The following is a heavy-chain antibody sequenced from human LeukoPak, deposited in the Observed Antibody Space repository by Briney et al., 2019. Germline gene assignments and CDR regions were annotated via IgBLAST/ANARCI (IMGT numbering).Heavy chain of an antibody. J-gene: IGHJ4*02. CDR1: GFSFSGHW. CDR2: ISPTGSTT. Sequence: GGSLRLSCTASGFSFSGHWMHWARQLPGKGLVWVSRISPTGSTTSYADSVKGRFTVSRGNAKNTLYLQVNNLRAEDTAVYYCARGPNSNWSGLDFWGQGTLPTVSS. V-gene: IGHV3-74*01. CDR3: ARGPNSNWSGLDF. D-gene: IGHD6-6*01.